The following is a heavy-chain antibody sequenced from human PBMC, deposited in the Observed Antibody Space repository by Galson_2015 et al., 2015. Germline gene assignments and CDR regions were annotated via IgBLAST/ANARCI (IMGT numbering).Heavy chain of an antibody. J-gene: IGHJ4*02. V-gene: IGHV4-59*01. Sequence: SETLSLTCTVSGGSITTDYWSWIRQSPGKGLEWIGYIYYSGNTNYNPSLKSRGTISIDTSKNHFSLKLTSVTAADTAIYYCARVRLYSSGSFYRAAFEYWGQGTLVTVSS. D-gene: IGHD3-10*01. CDR3: ARVRLYSSGSFYRAAFEY. CDR2: IYYSGNT. CDR1: GGSITTDY.